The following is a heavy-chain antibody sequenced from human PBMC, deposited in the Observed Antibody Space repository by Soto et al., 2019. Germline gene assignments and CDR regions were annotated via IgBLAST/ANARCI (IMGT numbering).Heavy chain of an antibody. CDR2: ISTYHGIT. CDR3: AKSGGWQLEDYYYGMDV. CDR1: CFTLTNLG. Sequence: GAPVKVSCKASCFTLTNLGISWVRQAPGQGLEWMGWISTYHGITNYAQMVQGRVTMTTDTSTSTAYMELKSLTSDDTAVYYCAKSGGWQLEDYYYGMDVWGQGTTVTVSS. J-gene: IGHJ6*02. D-gene: IGHD6-6*01. V-gene: IGHV1-18*01.